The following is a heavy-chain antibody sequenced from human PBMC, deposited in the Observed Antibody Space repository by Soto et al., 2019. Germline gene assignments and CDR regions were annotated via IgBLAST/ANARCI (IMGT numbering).Heavy chain of an antibody. V-gene: IGHV5-51*01. Sequence: GESLKISCKGSGYTFTSYWIGWVRQMPGKGLEWMGIIYPGDSDTRYSPSFQGQVTISADKSISTAYLQMNSLRAEDTAVYYCAKALYGDLDYWGQGTLVTVSS. CDR2: IYPGDSDT. CDR3: AKALYGDLDY. CDR1: GYTFTSYW. D-gene: IGHD4-17*01. J-gene: IGHJ4*02.